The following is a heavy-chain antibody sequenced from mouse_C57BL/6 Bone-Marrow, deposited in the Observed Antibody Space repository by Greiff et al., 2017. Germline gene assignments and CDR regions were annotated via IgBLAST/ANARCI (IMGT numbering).Heavy chain of an antibody. Sequence: EVQLQESGPELVKPGDSVKISCKASGYSFTGYFMNWVMQSHGKSLEWIGRINPYNGDTFYNQKFKGKATLTVDKSSSTAHMELRSLTSEDSAVYYCARCLNYYGSRYYAMDYWGQGTSVTVSS. V-gene: IGHV1-20*01. CDR2: INPYNGDT. CDR1: GYSFTGYF. CDR3: ARCLNYYGSRYYAMDY. J-gene: IGHJ4*01. D-gene: IGHD1-1*01.